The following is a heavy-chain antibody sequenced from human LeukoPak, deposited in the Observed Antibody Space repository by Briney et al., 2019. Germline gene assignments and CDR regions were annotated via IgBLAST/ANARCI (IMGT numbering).Heavy chain of an antibody. CDR3: ARGVYSSSWYYFDY. Sequence: SETLSLTCTVSGGSVSSGSYYWSWIRQPPGKGLEWIGYIYYSGSTNYNPSLKSRVTISVDTSKNQFSLKLSSVTAADTAVYYCARGVYSSSWYYFDYWGQGTLVTVSS. D-gene: IGHD6-13*01. CDR2: IYYSGST. V-gene: IGHV4-61*01. CDR1: GGSVSSGSYY. J-gene: IGHJ4*02.